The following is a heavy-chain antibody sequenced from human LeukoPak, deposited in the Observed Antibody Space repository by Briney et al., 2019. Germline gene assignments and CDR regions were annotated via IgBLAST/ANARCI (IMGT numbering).Heavy chain of an antibody. V-gene: IGHV1-69*01. CDR2: IIPIFGTA. CDR3: ARSLYYYDSSDYV. J-gene: IGHJ4*02. Sequence: ASVKVSCKASGGTFSSYAISWVRQAPGQGLEWMGGIIPIFGTANYAQKFQGRVTITADESTSTAYMELSRLRSEDTAVYYCARSLYYYDSSDYVWGQGTLVTVSS. D-gene: IGHD3-22*01. CDR1: GGTFSSYA.